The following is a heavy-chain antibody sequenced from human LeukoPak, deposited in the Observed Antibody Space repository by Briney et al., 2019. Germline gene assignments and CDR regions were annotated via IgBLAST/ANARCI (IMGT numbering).Heavy chain of an antibody. CDR3: AREPSGWYTQMDYYYGMDV. V-gene: IGHV4-31*03. CDR2: IYYSGST. J-gene: IGHJ6*02. Sequence: TSGTLSLTCTVSGGSISSGGYYWSWIRQHPGKGLEWIGYIYYSGSTYYNPSLKSRVTISIDTSKNQFSLKLSSVTAADTAVYYCAREPSGWYTQMDYYYGMDVWGQGTTVTVSS. D-gene: IGHD6-19*01. CDR1: GGSISSGGYY.